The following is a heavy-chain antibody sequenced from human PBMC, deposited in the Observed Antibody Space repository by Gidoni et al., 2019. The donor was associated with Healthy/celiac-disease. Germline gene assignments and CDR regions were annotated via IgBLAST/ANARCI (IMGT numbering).Heavy chain of an antibody. CDR2: IYWDDVK. D-gene: IGHD3-9*01. CDR1: GFSLSTSGVG. Sequence: ITLKESGPTLVKPTQTLPLPCTFSGFSLSTSGVGVGWIRQPPGKALEWLALIYWDDVKRYSPSLKSRLTITKDTSKNQVVLTMTNMDPVDTATYYCARRDYDILTGYYTDDAFDIWGQGTMVTVSS. J-gene: IGHJ3*02. V-gene: IGHV2-5*02. CDR3: ARRDYDILTGYYTDDAFDI.